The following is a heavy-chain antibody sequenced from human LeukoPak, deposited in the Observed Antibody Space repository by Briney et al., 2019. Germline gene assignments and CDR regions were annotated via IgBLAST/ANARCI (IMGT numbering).Heavy chain of an antibody. D-gene: IGHD1-14*01. Sequence: ASVKVSCKASGYSFTGYYMHWVRQAPGQGLEWMGWINPNSGGTNYAQNFQGRVTVTRDTSTATAYMELRWLTSDDAAVYYCARDLFTRKTLGNWDSRAFHIWGQGTRVTVSS. CDR1: GYSFTGYY. CDR2: INPNSGGT. V-gene: IGHV1-2*02. CDR3: ARDLFTRKTLGNWDSRAFHI. J-gene: IGHJ3*02.